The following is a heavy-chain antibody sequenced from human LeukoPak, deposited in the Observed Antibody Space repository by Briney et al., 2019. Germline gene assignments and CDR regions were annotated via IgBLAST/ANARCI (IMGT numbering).Heavy chain of an antibody. J-gene: IGHJ4*02. D-gene: IGHD6-19*01. Sequence: PGGSLRLSCAASGFTFSSYSMNWVRQAPGKGLEWVSSISSSSSYIYYADSVKGRFTISRDNAKNSLYLQMNSLRAEDTAVYYRARGSSGWSHFDYWGQGTLVTVSS. CDR2: ISSSSSYI. V-gene: IGHV3-21*01. CDR3: ARGSSGWSHFDY. CDR1: GFTFSSYS.